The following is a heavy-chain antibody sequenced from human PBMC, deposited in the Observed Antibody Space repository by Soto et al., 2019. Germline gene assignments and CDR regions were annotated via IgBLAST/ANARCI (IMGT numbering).Heavy chain of an antibody. Sequence: SETLSLTCTVSGGSISSYFWSWIWQPPGKGLEWIGFIHYSGSTNYNPSLKSRVTISVDKSKNQFSLKLRSVTAADTAVYYCARESQSITMVRGVIIRTLPNWFAPWGQGTLVTVSS. CDR3: ARESQSITMVRGVIIRTLPNWFAP. CDR1: GGSISSYF. D-gene: IGHD3-10*01. J-gene: IGHJ5*02. CDR2: IHYSGST. V-gene: IGHV4-59*12.